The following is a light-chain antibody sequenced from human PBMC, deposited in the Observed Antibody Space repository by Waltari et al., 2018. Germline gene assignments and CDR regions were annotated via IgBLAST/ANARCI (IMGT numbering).Light chain of an antibody. Sequence: QSVLAQPPSASGTPGQRITISCSGSNSNIGSNTVNWYQQFPGTAPRLLIYSNKQRPSGVPDRFSASKSGSSAALAICGLHSEDEADYYCSTWDDRLTGVVFGGGTKVTVL. CDR2: SNK. J-gene: IGLJ2*01. CDR1: NSNIGSNT. CDR3: STWDDRLTGVV. V-gene: IGLV1-44*01.